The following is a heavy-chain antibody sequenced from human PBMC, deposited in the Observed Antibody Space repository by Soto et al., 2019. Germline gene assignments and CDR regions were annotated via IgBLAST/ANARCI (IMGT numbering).Heavy chain of an antibody. D-gene: IGHD6-19*01. CDR1: GGSFSGYY. CDR2: INHSGST. CDR3: ARGSGYSSGWYSTIQRTIDY. Sequence: SETLSLTCAVYGGSFSGYYWSWIRQPPGKGLEWIGEINHSGSTNYNPSLKSRVTISVDTSKNQFSLKLSSVTAADTAVYYCARGSGYSSGWYSTIQRTIDYWGQGTLVTVSS. J-gene: IGHJ4*02. V-gene: IGHV4-34*01.